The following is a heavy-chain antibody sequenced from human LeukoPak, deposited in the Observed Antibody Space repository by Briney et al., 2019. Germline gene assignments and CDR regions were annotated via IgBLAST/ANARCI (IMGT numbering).Heavy chain of an antibody. CDR3: ATGNSSSWPAEYFQH. J-gene: IGHJ1*01. CDR1: GYTFTGYY. D-gene: IGHD6-13*01. CDR2: IRPNSGGT. V-gene: IGHV1-2*02. Sequence: ASVKVSCKTSGYTFTGYYLHWVRQAPGQGLEWMGWIRPNSGGTKNAQKFQGRVTMTRDTSISTAYMELSSLRSEDTAVYYCATGNSSSWPAEYFQHWGQGTLVTVSS.